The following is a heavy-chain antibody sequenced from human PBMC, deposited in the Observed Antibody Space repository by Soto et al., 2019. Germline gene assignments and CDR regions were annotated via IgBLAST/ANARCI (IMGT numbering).Heavy chain of an antibody. CDR3: AIEVRRSTQFGH. J-gene: IGHJ4*02. D-gene: IGHD3-10*01. Sequence: ASVKVSCKVSGYTLTELSIHWVRQAPGEGLEWMGGFDLENGETIYAQRFQGRVTMTEESSADTPYMELSSLRSEDTAVYYCAIEVRRSTQFGHRGEGTMVTV. V-gene: IGHV1-24*01. CDR2: FDLENGET. CDR1: GYTLTELS.